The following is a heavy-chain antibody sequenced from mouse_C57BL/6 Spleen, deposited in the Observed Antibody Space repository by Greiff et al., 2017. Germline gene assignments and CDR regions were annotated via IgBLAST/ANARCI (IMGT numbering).Heavy chain of an antibody. V-gene: IGHV7-3*01. J-gene: IGHJ2*01. CDR3: ARYGWLEYYFDY. Sequence: EVKLVESGGGLVQPGGSLSLSCAASGFTFTDYYMRWVRQPPGKALEWLGFIRNKANGYTTEYSESVKGRFTIARDNSQSILYLQMKALRAEDSATYYCARYGWLEYYFDYWGQGTTLTVSS. CDR1: GFTFTDYY. CDR2: IRNKANGYTT. D-gene: IGHD1-1*02.